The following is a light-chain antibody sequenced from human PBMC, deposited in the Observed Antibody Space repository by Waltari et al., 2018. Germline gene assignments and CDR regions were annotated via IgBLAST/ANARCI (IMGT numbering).Light chain of an antibody. CDR1: QGIRGL. CDR2: ATS. V-gene: IGKV1-12*01. CDR3: QEANSFPLT. J-gene: IGKJ4*01. Sequence: DLQMTQSPPSVSASVGDRVTITCRASQGIRGLLSWYQQKPGKAPKLLMYATSNLQSGVPSRFSGSGSGTEFTLTISSLQPEDVATYYCQEANSFPLTFGGGTKVEI.